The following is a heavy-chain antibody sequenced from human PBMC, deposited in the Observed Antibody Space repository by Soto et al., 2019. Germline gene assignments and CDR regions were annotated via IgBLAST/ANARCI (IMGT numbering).Heavy chain of an antibody. D-gene: IGHD6-13*01. J-gene: IGHJ3*02. CDR1: GGSISSYY. CDR2: IYYSGRT. Sequence: QVQLQESGPGLVKPSETLSLTCTVSGGSISSYYWSWIRQPPGKGLEWIGYIYYSGRTNYNPSLKSRVTISVDTSKNQFSLKLSSVTAADTAVYYCARAPIAADIRIGAFDIWGQGTMVTVSS. V-gene: IGHV4-59*01. CDR3: ARAPIAADIRIGAFDI.